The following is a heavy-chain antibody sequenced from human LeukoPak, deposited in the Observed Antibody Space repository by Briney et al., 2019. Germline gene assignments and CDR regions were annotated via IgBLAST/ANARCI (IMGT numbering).Heavy chain of an antibody. D-gene: IGHD3-22*01. CDR2: INPNSGGT. Sequence: GASVKVSCKASGYTFTGYYMHWVRQAPGQGLEWMGWINPNSGGTNYAQKFQGRVTMTRDTSISTAYMELSRLRSDDTAVYYCARDHRRITMIVDYYYYMDVWGKGTTVTVSS. CDR3: ARDHRRITMIVDYYYYMDV. V-gene: IGHV1-2*02. CDR1: GYTFTGYY. J-gene: IGHJ6*03.